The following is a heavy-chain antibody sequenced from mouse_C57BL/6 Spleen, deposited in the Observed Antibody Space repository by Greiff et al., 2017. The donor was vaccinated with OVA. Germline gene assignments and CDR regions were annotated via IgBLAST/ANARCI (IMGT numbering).Heavy chain of an antibody. D-gene: IGHD1-1*01. CDR1: GFTFSDYG. V-gene: IGHV5-17*01. J-gene: IGHJ1*03. Sequence: EVKLMESGGGLVKPGGSLKLSCAASGFTFSDYGMHWVRQAPEKGLEWVAYISSGSSTIYYADTVKGRSTISRYNAKNTLFLQMTSLRSEDTAMYYCARGGTTVVAPYWYFDVWGTGTTVTVSS. CDR3: ARGGTTVVAPYWYFDV. CDR2: ISSGSSTI.